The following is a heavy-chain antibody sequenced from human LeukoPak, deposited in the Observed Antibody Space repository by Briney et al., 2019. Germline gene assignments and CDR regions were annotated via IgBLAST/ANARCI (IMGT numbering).Heavy chain of an antibody. CDR1: GFTFSSYA. V-gene: IGHV3-23*01. Sequence: GGSLRLSCAASGFTFSSYAMSWVRQAPGKGLEWVSAITSSGGSTYYVDSVKDRFTISRDNSKNTLYLQVNSLRAEDTAVYYCAKRYYYDNSGLWDSWGQGTLVTVSS. J-gene: IGHJ4*02. CDR3: AKRYYYDNSGLWDS. D-gene: IGHD3-22*01. CDR2: ITSSGGST.